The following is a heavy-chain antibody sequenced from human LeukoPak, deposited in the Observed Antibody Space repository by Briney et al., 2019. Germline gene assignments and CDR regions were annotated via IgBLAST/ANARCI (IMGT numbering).Heavy chain of an antibody. V-gene: IGHV3-13*01. J-gene: IGHJ6*03. CDR1: GFTFRNYD. CDR3: AREAFGPGRYYHLDV. CDR2: IGTIDGT. Sequence: GGSRRLSCAASGFTFRNYDMHWVRQATGKGLEWVSAIGTIDGTYYAGSVKGRFTISREDANDSFYLQMNSLTAGDTAVYYCAREAFGPGRYYHLDVWGKGTTVTVSS. D-gene: IGHD3-10*01.